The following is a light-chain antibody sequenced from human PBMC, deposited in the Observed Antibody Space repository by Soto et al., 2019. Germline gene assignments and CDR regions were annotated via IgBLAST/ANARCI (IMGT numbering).Light chain of an antibody. J-gene: IGKJ4*01. CDR1: QSVSGN. CDR3: QQYNDWAPVT. CDR2: GPS. Sequence: EIVMTQSPATLSVSPGERATLSCRASQSVSGNLAWSQQKPSQAPRLLIYGPSTRATGIPARFSGSGSGTEFTLAISSLQSEEFEVYYCQQYNDWAPVTFGGGTKVEIK. V-gene: IGKV3-15*01.